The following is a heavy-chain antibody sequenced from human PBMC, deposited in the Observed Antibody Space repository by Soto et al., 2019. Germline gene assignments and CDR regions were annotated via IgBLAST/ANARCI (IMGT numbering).Heavy chain of an antibody. CDR3: ASNPLGDSYGDYGMDV. Sequence: VWPGGSLRLSCAASGCTFSSYGMHWVRQAPGKGLEWVAVIWYDGSNKYYADSVKGRFTISRDNSKNTLYLQMNSLRAEDAAVYYCASNPLGDSYGDYGMDVWGQGTTVTVSS. J-gene: IGHJ6*02. CDR1: GCTFSSYG. D-gene: IGHD5-18*01. V-gene: IGHV3-33*01. CDR2: IWYDGSNK.